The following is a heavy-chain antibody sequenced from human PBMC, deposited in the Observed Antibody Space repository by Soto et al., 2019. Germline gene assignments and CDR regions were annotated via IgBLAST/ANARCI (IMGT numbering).Heavy chain of an antibody. CDR3: ALYYDSSGYYYGYFQH. CDR2: IYYSGST. J-gene: IGHJ1*01. V-gene: IGHV4-61*01. D-gene: IGHD3-22*01. CDR1: GGSVSSGSYY. Sequence: PSETLSLTCTVSGGSVSSGSYYWSWIRQPTEKGLEWIGYIYYSGSTNYNPSLKSRVTISVDTSKNQFSLKLSSVTAADTAVYYCALYYDSSGYYYGYFQHWGQGTLVTVSS.